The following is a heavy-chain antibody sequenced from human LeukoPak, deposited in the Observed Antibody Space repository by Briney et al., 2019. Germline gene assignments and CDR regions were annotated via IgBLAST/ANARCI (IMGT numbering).Heavy chain of an antibody. CDR1: GFTFKNVW. V-gene: IGHV3-15*05. CDR2: IKSKVDGRTT. Sequence: GGSLRLSCAASGFTFKNVWVSWVRQAPGKGLEWIGRIKSKVDGRTTDYAAPVKGRFTISRDDSETTLYLQMNSLETEDTGVYYCSTGAYCSSTTCQFYYYYYMDVWGKGTTVTVSS. J-gene: IGHJ6*03. CDR3: STGAYCSSTTCQFYYYYYMDV. D-gene: IGHD2-2*01.